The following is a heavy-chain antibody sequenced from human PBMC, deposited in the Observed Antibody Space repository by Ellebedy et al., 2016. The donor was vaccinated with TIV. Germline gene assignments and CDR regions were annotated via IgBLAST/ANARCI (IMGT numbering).Heavy chain of an antibody. CDR2: IIPIFGTA. CDR1: GGTFSSYA. V-gene: IGHV1-69*06. CDR3: ARGTAMATPYYYYYGMDV. Sequence: SVKVSXKASGGTFSSYAIGWVRQAPGQGLEWMGGIIPIFGTANYAQKFQGRVTITADKSTSTAYMELSSLRSEDTAVYYCARGTAMATPYYYYYGMDVWGQGTTVTVSS. D-gene: IGHD5-18*01. J-gene: IGHJ6*02.